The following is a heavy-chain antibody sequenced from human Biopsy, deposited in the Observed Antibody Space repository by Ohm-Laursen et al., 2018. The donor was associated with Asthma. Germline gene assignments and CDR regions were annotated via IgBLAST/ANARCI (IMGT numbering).Heavy chain of an antibody. V-gene: IGHV3-53*01. CDR2: IYSGGTS. D-gene: IGHD3-22*01. CDR3: ARGDSSNWSHYYFDY. J-gene: IGHJ4*02. CDR1: GFAVSRDH. Sequence: LTCAASGFAVSRDHMFWVRQAPRKGLEWVSVIYSGGTSHTADSVRGRFTISRDYSKNTLYLQMHSLRAEDTAVYYCARGDSSNWSHYYFDYWGQGTLVTVSS.